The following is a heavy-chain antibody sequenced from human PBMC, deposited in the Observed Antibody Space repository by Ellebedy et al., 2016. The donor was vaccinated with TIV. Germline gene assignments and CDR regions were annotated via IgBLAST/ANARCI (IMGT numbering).Heavy chain of an antibody. V-gene: IGHV3-23*01. CDR2: LSTVDGST. J-gene: IGHJ3*01. CDR1: GFTFGTSV. CDR3: AREGYSSGRGGAFDL. D-gene: IGHD6-19*01. Sequence: GESLKISCAASGFTFGTSVMTWVRQAPGKGLEWVSTLSTVDGSTYYADSVKGRFTISRDSSKNTVNLQMNSLRAEDTALYSSAREGYSSGRGGAFDLWGQGTMVTVSP.